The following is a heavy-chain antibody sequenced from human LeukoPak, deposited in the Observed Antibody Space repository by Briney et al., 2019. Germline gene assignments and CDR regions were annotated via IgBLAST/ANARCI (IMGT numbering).Heavy chain of an antibody. CDR3: ASHATRLPTAPGWFDP. CDR2: IYYSGST. V-gene: IGHV4-39*01. Sequence: PSETLSLTCTVTGDSISRSSYHWGWIRQPPGKGLEWIGSIYYSGSTYYNPSLKSRVTISVDTSKNQFSLKLSSVTAADTAVYYCASHATRLPTAPGWFDPWGQGTLVTVSS. J-gene: IGHJ5*02. CDR1: GDSISRSSYH. D-gene: IGHD2-2*01.